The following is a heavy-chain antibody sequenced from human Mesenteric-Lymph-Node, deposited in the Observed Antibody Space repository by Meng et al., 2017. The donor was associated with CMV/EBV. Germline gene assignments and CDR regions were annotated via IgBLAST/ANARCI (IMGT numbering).Heavy chain of an antibody. CDR1: RYW. CDR2: INRDGSST. D-gene: IGHD3-22*01. V-gene: IGHV3-74*01. J-gene: IGHJ4*02. CDR3: ARAGTAEYYDSSGYYYAFDY. Sequence: RYWMHWVRQAPGKGLVWVSRINRDGSSTSYADSVKGRLTISRDNARNTLDLQMNSLRAEDTAVYYCARAGTAEYYDSSGYYYAFDYWGQGALVTVSS.